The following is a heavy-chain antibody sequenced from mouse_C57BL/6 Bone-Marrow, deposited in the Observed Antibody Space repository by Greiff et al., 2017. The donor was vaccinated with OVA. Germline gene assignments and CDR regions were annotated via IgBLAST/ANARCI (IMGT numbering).Heavy chain of an antibody. V-gene: IGHV5-6*01. D-gene: IGHD4-1*01. Sequence: DVQLVESGGDLVKPGGSLKLSCAASGFTFSSYGMSWVRQTPDKRLEWVATISSGGSYTYYPDSVKGRFTISRDNAKNTLYLQMSSLKSEDTAMYYCARQTGGFAYWGQGTLVTVSA. CDR3: ARQTGGFAY. J-gene: IGHJ3*01. CDR1: GFTFSSYG. CDR2: ISSGGSYT.